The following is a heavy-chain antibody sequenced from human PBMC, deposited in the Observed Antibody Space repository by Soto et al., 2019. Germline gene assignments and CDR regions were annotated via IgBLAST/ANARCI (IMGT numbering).Heavy chain of an antibody. D-gene: IGHD4-4*01. CDR2: ISSSSSYI. CDR3: ARLITTSSIYYYYYMDV. J-gene: IGHJ6*03. Sequence: EVQLVESGGGLVKPGGSLRLSCAASGFTFSSYSMNWVRQAPGKGLEWASSISSSSSYIYYADSVKGRVTISRDNAKNTLNLQMNGLRSEDTAVYYCARLITTSSIYYYYYMDVWGKGTTVTVSS. V-gene: IGHV3-21*01. CDR1: GFTFSSYS.